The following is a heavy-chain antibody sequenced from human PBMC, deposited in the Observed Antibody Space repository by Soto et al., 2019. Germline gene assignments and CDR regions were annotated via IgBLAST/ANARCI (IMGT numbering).Heavy chain of an antibody. CDR1: GASTSRYY. J-gene: IGHJ4*02. V-gene: IGHV4-59*01. D-gene: IGHD2-2*01. CDR2: IYYSGST. CDR3: ARGRDVVVSAALHYFDY. Sequence: SETRSLACTVAGASTSRYYWSWIRQPPGKGLEWIGYIYYSGSTNYNPSLKGRVTISVDTSKNQSSLKLSSVTAADTAAYYCARGRDVVVSAALHYFDYWGQGTLVTVSS.